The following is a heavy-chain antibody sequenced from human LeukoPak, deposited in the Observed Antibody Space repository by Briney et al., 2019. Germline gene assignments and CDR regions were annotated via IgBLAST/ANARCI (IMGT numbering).Heavy chain of an antibody. CDR3: ARDGGPNWNGNFYYMDV. J-gene: IGHJ6*03. Sequence: GGSLRLSCAASGFTFSSYAIYWVRQAPGKGLECVTFISYDGGKKDYADSVKGRFTISRDNSKTIVYLQMNSLRVEDTAVYYCARDGGPNWNGNFYYMDVWGKGTTVTVSS. CDR1: GFTFSSYA. V-gene: IGHV3-30*04. D-gene: IGHD1-20*01. CDR2: ISYDGGKK.